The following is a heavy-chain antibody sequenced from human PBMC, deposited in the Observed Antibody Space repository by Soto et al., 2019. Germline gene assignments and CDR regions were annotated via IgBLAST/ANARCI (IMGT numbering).Heavy chain of an antibody. J-gene: IGHJ6*02. CDR2: ISYDGSNK. CDR3: ARVGGSYSPYYYYGMDV. D-gene: IGHD1-26*01. CDR1: GFTFSSYA. Sequence: GGSLRLSCAASGFTFSSYAMHWVRQAPGKGLEWVAVISYDGSNKYYADSVKGRFTISRDNSKNTLYLQMNSLRAEDTAVYYCARVGGSYSPYYYYGMDVWGQGTTVTVSS. V-gene: IGHV3-30-3*01.